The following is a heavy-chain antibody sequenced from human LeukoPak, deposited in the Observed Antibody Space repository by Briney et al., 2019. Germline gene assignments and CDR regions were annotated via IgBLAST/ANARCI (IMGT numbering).Heavy chain of an antibody. Sequence: ASVKVSCKASGYTFTSYGISWVRQAPGQGLEWMGWISAYNGNTNYAQKLQGRVTMTTDTSTSTAYMELRSLRSDDTAVYYCARGTGQYFDWVLSSFDYWGQGTLVTVSS. J-gene: IGHJ4*02. CDR1: GYTFTSYG. CDR3: ARGTGQYFDWVLSSFDY. V-gene: IGHV1-18*04. D-gene: IGHD3-9*01. CDR2: ISAYNGNT.